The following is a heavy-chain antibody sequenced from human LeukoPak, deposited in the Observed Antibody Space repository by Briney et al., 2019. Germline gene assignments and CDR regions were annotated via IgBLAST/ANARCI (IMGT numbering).Heavy chain of an antibody. J-gene: IGHJ5*02. CDR1: GFSFSSFF. CDR3: ARGARFITVAGTSLSFDP. Sequence: GGSLRLSCAASGFSFSSFFMHWVRQAPGKGLEYVSGISANGGRTYYANSVKGRFTISRDNSKNTLYLHLGSLRPEDMAVYYCARGARFITVAGTSLSFDPWGQGILVIVSS. CDR2: ISANGGRT. D-gene: IGHD6-19*01. V-gene: IGHV3-64*01.